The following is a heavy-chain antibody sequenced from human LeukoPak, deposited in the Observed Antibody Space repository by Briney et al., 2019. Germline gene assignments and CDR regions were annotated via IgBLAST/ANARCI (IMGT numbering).Heavy chain of an antibody. CDR1: GYTFTSYG. V-gene: IGHV1-18*01. CDR3: ARVRRSLRDYYYYYMDV. J-gene: IGHJ6*03. Sequence: VKVSCKASGYTFTSYGISWVRQAPGQGLEWMEWISTYNGNTNYAQKLQGRVTMTTDTSTSTAYMELRSLRSDDTAVYYCARVRRSLRDYYYYYMDVWGKGTTVTISS. CDR2: ISTYNGNT. D-gene: IGHD4-17*01.